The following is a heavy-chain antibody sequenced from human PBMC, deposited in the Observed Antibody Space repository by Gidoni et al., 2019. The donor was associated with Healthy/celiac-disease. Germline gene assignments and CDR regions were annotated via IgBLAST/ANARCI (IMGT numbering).Heavy chain of an antibody. CDR3: ASTGYSSSWYWWFDP. CDR1: VCTFSSDT. V-gene: IGHV1-69*02. Sequence: QVQLVQSGAEVNTPASSVKVSCKASVCTFSSDTIRWVRQAPGQGLEWLGRIIPILGIANYAQKFQGRVTITADKSTSTAYMELSSLRSEDTAVYYCASTGYSSSWYWWFDPWGQGTLVTVSS. CDR2: IIPILGIA. D-gene: IGHD6-13*01. J-gene: IGHJ5*02.